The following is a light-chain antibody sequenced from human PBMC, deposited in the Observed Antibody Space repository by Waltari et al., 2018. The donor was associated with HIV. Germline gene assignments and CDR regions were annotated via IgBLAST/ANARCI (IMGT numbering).Light chain of an antibody. V-gene: IGKV3-20*01. CDR1: QSVSSNS. CDR2: GAS. Sequence: PGEGATLSCRASQSVSSNSIAWYQQKPGQAPRLLIYGASSRATGIPDRFSGSGSGTDFTLTISRLEPEDFAVYWCQQYGDSPETFGQGTKVEIK. J-gene: IGKJ1*01. CDR3: QQYGDSPET.